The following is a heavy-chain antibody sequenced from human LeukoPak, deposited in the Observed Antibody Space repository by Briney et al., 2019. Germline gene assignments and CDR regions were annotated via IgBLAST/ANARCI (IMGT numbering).Heavy chain of an antibody. CDR3: ARDIVVVPAAIVPWGFDP. Sequence: SVKVSCKASGGTFSSYAISWVRQGPGQGLEWMGGVIPIFGTANYAQKFQGRVTITADESTSTAYMELSSLRSEDTAVYYCARDIVVVPAAIVPWGFDPWGQGTLVTVSS. CDR2: VIPIFGTA. D-gene: IGHD2-2*01. V-gene: IGHV1-69*01. J-gene: IGHJ5*02. CDR1: GGTFSSYA.